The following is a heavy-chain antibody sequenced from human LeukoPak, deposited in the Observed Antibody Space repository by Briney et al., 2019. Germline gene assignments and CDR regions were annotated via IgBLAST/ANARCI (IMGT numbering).Heavy chain of an antibody. V-gene: IGHV4-4*07. J-gene: IGHJ4*02. Sequence: SETLSLTCTVSGVSITSYHCSWIRQPAGRELEWVGRIHASGSSNYNPSLKSRVTMSVDTSKNQFSLKLTSVTAADTAVYYCARDGLYSYGYSYFDYWGQGTLVTVSS. CDR2: IHASGSS. D-gene: IGHD5-18*01. CDR3: ARDGLYSYGYSYFDY. CDR1: GVSITSYH.